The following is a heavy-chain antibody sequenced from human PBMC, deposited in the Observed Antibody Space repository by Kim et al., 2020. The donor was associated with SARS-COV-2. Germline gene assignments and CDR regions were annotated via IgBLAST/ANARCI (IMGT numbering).Heavy chain of an antibody. CDR1: GYSFTSYW. Sequence: GESLKISCKGSGYSFTSYWIGWVRQMPGKGLEWMGIIYPGDSDTRYSPSFQGQVTISADKSISTAYLQWSSLKASDTAMYYCARRGRDGYNSNWFDPWGQGTLVTVSS. D-gene: IGHD5-12*01. CDR3: ARRGRDGYNSNWFDP. V-gene: IGHV5-51*01. J-gene: IGHJ5*02. CDR2: IYPGDSDT.